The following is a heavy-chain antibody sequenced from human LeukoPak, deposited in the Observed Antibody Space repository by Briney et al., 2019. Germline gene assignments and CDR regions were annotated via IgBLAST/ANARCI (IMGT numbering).Heavy chain of an antibody. CDR2: INHSGRT. J-gene: IGHJ4*02. D-gene: IGHD4-17*01. V-gene: IGHV4-34*01. Sequence: SETLSLTCAVYGGSFSGYYWSWIRQPPGKGLEWIGEINHSGRTNYNPCLTSQVTISLDTSKNQFSLNLTSVNAANTAVYCFVRAAEPTVIGYWGQGTLVTVSS. CDR1: GGSFSGYY. CDR3: VRAAEPTVIGY.